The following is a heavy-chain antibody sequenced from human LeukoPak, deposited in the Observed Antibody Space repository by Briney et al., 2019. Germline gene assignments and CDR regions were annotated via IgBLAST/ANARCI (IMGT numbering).Heavy chain of an antibody. V-gene: IGHV3-15*01. J-gene: IGHJ4*02. Sequence: GGSLRLSCAASGFTFSNAWMSWVRQAPGKGLEWVGRIKSETDGGTTDYAAPVKGRFTISRDDSKNTLYLQMNSLKTEDTAVYYCTTDVNYYDSSGYRRIDYWGQGTLVTVPS. CDR3: TTDVNYYDSSGYRRIDY. D-gene: IGHD3-22*01. CDR1: GFTFSNAW. CDR2: IKSETDGGTT.